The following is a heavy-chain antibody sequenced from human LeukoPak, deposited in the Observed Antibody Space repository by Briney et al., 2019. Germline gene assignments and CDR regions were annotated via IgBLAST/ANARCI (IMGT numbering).Heavy chain of an antibody. Sequence: GGSLRLSCAASGFTFSSYGMHWVRQAPGKGLEWVAVIWYDGSNKYYADSVKGRFTISRDNSKNTLYLQMNSLRAEDTAVHYCAGYSSSLYGGFDPWGQGTLVTVSS. D-gene: IGHD6-13*01. CDR1: GFTFSSYG. V-gene: IGHV3-33*01. CDR3: AGYSSSLYGGFDP. J-gene: IGHJ5*02. CDR2: IWYDGSNK.